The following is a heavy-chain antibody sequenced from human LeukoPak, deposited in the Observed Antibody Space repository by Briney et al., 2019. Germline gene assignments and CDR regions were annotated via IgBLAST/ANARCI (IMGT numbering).Heavy chain of an antibody. CDR1: GYTFTNYG. CDR3: ARVPVADGGRWFDP. D-gene: IGHD4-23*01. Sequence: ASVKVSCKASGYTFTNYGISWVRQAPGQGLEWMGWISAYNGNTNYAQKLQGRVTMTRDTATSTAYMELTSLTSDDTAVYYCARVPVADGGRWFDPWGQGTLVTVSS. J-gene: IGHJ5*02. V-gene: IGHV1-18*01. CDR2: ISAYNGNT.